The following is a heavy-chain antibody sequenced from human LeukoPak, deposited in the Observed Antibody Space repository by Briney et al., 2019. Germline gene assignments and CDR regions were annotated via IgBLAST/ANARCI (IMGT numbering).Heavy chain of an antibody. CDR1: GFTFSSYA. Sequence: GGSLRLSCAASGFTFSSYAMSWVRQAPGKGLEWVSAISGSGGSTYYADSVKGRFTISRDNSKNTLYLQMNSLRAEDTAVYYCARARGPLEGFDIWGQGTMVTVSS. V-gene: IGHV3-23*01. D-gene: IGHD3-10*01. J-gene: IGHJ3*02. CDR2: ISGSGGST. CDR3: ARARGPLEGFDI.